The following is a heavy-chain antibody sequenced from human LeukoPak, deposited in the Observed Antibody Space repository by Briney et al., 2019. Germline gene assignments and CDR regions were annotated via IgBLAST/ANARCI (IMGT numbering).Heavy chain of an antibody. J-gene: IGHJ3*02. CDR2: TSAYDGNT. CDR3: ARDFGMFTISHGDAFAI. CDR1: GYTFDNYG. D-gene: IGHD5-24*01. V-gene: IGHV1-18*01. Sequence: ASVKVSCKASGYTFDNYGISWVRQAPGQGLEWMGWTSAYDGNTNYANKLQGRVTMTTDASTSTAFMELRSLTSDDTAVYFCARDFGMFTISHGDAFAIWGQGTVVTVSS.